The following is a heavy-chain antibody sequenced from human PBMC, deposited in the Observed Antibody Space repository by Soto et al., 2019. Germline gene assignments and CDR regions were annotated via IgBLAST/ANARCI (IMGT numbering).Heavy chain of an antibody. CDR3: AKGQSNYTYYYYYDMDV. D-gene: IGHD4-4*01. Sequence: GGSRRLSCATSGFTFRDHYMGWIRQAPGQGLEWLSYIASSGGRSHYADSVKGLFTISRDNSKNTLYLQMNSLRAEDTAVYYCAKGQSNYTYYYYYDMDVWGKGTAVTVSS. J-gene: IGHJ6*03. CDR2: IASSGGRS. V-gene: IGHV3-11*05. CDR1: GFTFRDHY.